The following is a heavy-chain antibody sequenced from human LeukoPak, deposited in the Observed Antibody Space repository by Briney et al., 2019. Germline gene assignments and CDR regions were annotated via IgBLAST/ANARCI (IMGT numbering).Heavy chain of an antibody. Sequence: SETLSLTCTVSGGSISSYYWSWIRQPPGKGLEWIGYLFHSGTRRYNPSLKSRVTISADTTKNQFFLSLNSTTAADTAVYYCARRRGRKRQVVYFDYWGQGTLATVSS. CDR3: ARRRGRKRQVVYFDY. CDR2: LFHSGTR. D-gene: IGHD2-15*01. V-gene: IGHV4-59*08. CDR1: GGSISSYY. J-gene: IGHJ4*02.